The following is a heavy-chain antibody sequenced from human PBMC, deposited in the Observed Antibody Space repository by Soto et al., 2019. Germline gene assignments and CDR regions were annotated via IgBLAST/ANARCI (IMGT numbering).Heavy chain of an antibody. J-gene: IGHJ6*03. Sequence: EVQLVESGGDLVQPGRSLRLSCAASGFTFSRYWMHWVRQAPGKGLVWVPRIDGDGSNTNYADSVKGRFTISRDNAKNTLYLQMNSLRAEDTAEYYCTTVHPYLDVWGKGTTVTVSS. CDR3: TTVHPYLDV. CDR2: IDGDGSNT. V-gene: IGHV3-74*01. CDR1: GFTFSRYW.